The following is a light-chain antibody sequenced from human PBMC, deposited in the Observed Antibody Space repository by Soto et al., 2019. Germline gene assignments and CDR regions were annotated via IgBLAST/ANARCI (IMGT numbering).Light chain of an antibody. CDR1: QGVSSSY. J-gene: IGKJ2*01. CDR3: QQYGSSPRYT. Sequence: EIVLTQSPATLSLSPGERATLSCGASQGVSSSYLAWYQQKPGLAPRLLIYDASPRATGIPDRFSGSGSGTDFTLTISRLEPEDFAVYYCQQYGSSPRYTFGQGTKLEIK. CDR2: DAS. V-gene: IGKV3D-20*01.